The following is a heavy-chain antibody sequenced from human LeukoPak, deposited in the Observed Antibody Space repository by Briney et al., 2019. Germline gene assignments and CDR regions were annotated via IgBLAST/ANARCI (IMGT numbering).Heavy chain of an antibody. CDR3: AKGLWFGEFRDLGY. J-gene: IGHJ4*02. Sequence: PGRSLRLSCAASGFTFSSYAMHWVRQAPGKGLEWVAVISYDGSNKYYADSVKGRFTISRDNSKNTLYLQMNSLRAEDTAVYYCAKGLWFGEFRDLGYWGQGTLVTVSS. CDR2: ISYDGSNK. CDR1: GFTFSSYA. D-gene: IGHD3-10*01. V-gene: IGHV3-30*04.